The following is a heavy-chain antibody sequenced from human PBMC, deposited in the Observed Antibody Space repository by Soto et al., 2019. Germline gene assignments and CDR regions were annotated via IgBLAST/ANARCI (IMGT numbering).Heavy chain of an antibody. J-gene: IGHJ6*02. CDR2: INHSGST. Sequence: PSDTLSLTCAVYGGSFRGYYWSWIRQPPGKGLEWIGEINHSGSTNYNPSLKSRVTISVDTSKNQFSLKLSSVTAADTAVYYCARGGITGTTVYYYYGMDVWGQGTTVTVSS. CDR3: ARGGITGTTVYYYYGMDV. V-gene: IGHV4-34*01. CDR1: GGSFRGYY. D-gene: IGHD1-7*01.